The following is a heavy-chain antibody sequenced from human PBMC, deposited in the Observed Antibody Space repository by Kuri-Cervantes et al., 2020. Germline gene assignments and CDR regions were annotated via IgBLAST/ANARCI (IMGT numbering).Heavy chain of an antibody. D-gene: IGHD6-13*01. V-gene: IGHV3-48*03. CDR2: ISSSGSTI. J-gene: IGHJ6*03. CDR1: GFTFGDYA. Sequence: GESLKISCTASGFTFGDYAMNWVRQAPGKGLEWISYISSSGSTIYYADSVKGRFTISRDNAKNSLYLQMNSLRAEDTAVYYCARAPDSSSWYRYYYYMDVWGKGTTVTVSS. CDR3: ARAPDSSSWYRYYYYMDV.